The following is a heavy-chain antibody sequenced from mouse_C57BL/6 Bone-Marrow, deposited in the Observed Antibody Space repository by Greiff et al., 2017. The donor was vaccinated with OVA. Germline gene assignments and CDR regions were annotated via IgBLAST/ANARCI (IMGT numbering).Heavy chain of an antibody. Sequence: EVQLVESGGDLVKPGGSLKLSCAASGFTFSSYGMSWVRQTPDKRLEWVATISSGGSYTYYPDSVKGRFTISRDNAKNTLYLQMSSLKSEDTAMYYCARHPYLYYFDYWGQGTTLTVSS. CDR2: ISSGGSYT. CDR1: GFTFSSYG. CDR3: ARHPYLYYFDY. D-gene: IGHD5-5*01. J-gene: IGHJ2*01. V-gene: IGHV5-6*01.